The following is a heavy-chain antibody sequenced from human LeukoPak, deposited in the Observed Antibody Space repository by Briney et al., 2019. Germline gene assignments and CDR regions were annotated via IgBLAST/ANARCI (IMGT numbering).Heavy chain of an antibody. CDR3: ASSGIYYGSGSLDY. CDR1: GGSISSYY. V-gene: IGHV4-59*01. J-gene: IGHJ4*02. Sequence: SETLSLTCTVSGGSISSYYWSWIRQPPGKGLEWIGYIYYSGSTNYNPSLKSRVTISVDTSKNQFSLKLSSVTAADTAVYYCASSGIYYGSGSLDYWGQGTLVTVSS. CDR2: IYYSGST. D-gene: IGHD3-10*01.